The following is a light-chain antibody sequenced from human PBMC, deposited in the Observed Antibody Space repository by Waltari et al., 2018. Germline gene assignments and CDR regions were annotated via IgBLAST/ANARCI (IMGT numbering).Light chain of an antibody. J-gene: IGKJ1*01. V-gene: IGKV1-9*01. CDR3: QQFNSYPRT. CDR1: QDIYTY. Sequence: IQLTQSPSALSASVADRVTIPCRATQDIYTYLAWYQQEPGKAPKLLIYAASTLQSGVPSRFSGSGSGTDFTLTISSLQPEDFATYYCQQFNSYPRTFGQGTKVEIK. CDR2: AAS.